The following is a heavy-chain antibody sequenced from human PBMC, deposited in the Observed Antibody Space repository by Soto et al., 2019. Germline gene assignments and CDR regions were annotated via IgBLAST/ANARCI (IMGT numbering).Heavy chain of an antibody. CDR3: ARDTALDS. V-gene: IGHV3-48*03. J-gene: IGHJ4*02. Sequence: GGSLRLSCTASGFSFSIQEMNWVRQAPGKGLEWISYISGSGSIIYYADSVKGRFTISRDNAKNSLFLQMNSLRVEDTAFYYCARDTALDSWGPGTLVTVSS. CDR2: ISGSGSII. CDR1: GFSFSIQE.